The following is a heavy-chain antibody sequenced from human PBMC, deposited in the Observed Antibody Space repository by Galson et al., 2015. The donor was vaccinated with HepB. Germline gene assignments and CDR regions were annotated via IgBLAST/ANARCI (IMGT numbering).Heavy chain of an antibody. J-gene: IGHJ2*01. CDR2: ISNDGNEK. CDR1: GFTFSSSA. CDR3: ARDQALTIVGASWYFDL. D-gene: IGHD1-26*01. Sequence: SLRLSCAASGFTFSSSAMDWVRQAPGKGLEWVAIISNDGNEKYYADSVKGRFTISRDNSKNTLYLQMNSLRAEDTAVYYCARDQALTIVGASWYFDLWGRGTLVTVSS. V-gene: IGHV3-30-3*01.